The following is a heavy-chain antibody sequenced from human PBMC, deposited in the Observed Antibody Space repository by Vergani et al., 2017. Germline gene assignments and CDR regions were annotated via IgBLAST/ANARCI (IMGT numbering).Heavy chain of an antibody. D-gene: IGHD3/OR15-3a*01. Sequence: QVQLQESGPGLLKPSQTLSLTCTDSGGSISSGGYYWSWIRQPAGKGLEWIGRIYTSGSTNYNPALESRVTISRDTSKNQLSLKVHSVNAADTAVYYCARGETRTDWLDPWGQGTQVIVSS. CDR3: ARGETRTDWLDP. V-gene: IGHV4-61*02. J-gene: IGHJ5*02. CDR1: GGSISSGGYY. CDR2: IYTSGST.